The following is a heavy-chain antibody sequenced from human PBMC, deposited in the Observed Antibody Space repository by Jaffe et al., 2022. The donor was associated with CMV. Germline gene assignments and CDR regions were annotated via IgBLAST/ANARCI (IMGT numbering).Heavy chain of an antibody. J-gene: IGHJ4*02. V-gene: IGHV4-34*01. CDR3: ARDSAGPYCSGGSCFTR. D-gene: IGHD2-15*01. CDR1: GGSFSGNY. CDR2: INSSGGT. Sequence: QVYLQQWGAGLLKPSETLSLTCAVYGGSFSGNYWSWIRQSPGKRLEWIGDINSSGGTTYNPTLKSRVTISLETSKNQFSLKLSSVTAADTAVYYCARDSAGPYCSGGSCFTRWGQGTLVTVSS.